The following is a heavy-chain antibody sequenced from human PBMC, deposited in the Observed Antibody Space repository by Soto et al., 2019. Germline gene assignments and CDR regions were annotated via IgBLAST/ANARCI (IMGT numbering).Heavy chain of an antibody. CDR3: AKDRYCSGGSCYSEWAFDI. Sequence: EVQLLESGGGLVQPGGSLRLSCAASGFTFSSYAMSCVRQAPGKGLEWVSAISGSGGSTYYADSVKGRFTISRDNSKNTLHLQMNSLRAEDTAVYYCAKDRYCSGGSCYSEWAFDIWGQGTMVTVSS. CDR2: ISGSGGST. V-gene: IGHV3-23*01. J-gene: IGHJ3*02. CDR1: GFTFSSYA. D-gene: IGHD2-15*01.